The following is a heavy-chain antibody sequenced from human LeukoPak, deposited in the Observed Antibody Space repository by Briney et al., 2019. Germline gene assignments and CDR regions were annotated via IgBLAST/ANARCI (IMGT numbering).Heavy chain of an antibody. CDR3: ARDYYYDSSGYSGRRRYYFDY. J-gene: IGHJ4*02. V-gene: IGHV4-4*07. CDR1: GGSIHSY. CDR2: ISGSGTI. D-gene: IGHD3-22*01. Sequence: PSETLSLTCTVSGGSIHSYWSWIRQPAGKGLEWIGRISGSGTITYNPALQSRLTISIDTSKNQFSLKLSSVTAADTAVYYCARDYYYDSSGYSGRRRYYFDYWGQGTLVTVSS.